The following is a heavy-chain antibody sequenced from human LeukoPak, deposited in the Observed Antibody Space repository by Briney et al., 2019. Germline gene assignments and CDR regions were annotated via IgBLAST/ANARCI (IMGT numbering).Heavy chain of an antibody. CDR3: AKSGDYVISGEFDY. Sequence: GGSLRLSCAASGFTFSSYAMSWVRQAPGKGPEWVSAISGSGGSTYYADSVKGRFTISRDNSKNTLYLQMNSLRAEDTAVYYCAKSGDYVISGEFDYWGQGTLVTVSS. CDR1: GFTFSSYA. D-gene: IGHD4-17*01. V-gene: IGHV3-23*01. CDR2: ISGSGGST. J-gene: IGHJ4*02.